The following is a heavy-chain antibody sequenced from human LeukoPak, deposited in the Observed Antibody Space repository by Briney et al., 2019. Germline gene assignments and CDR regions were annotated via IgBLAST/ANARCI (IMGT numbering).Heavy chain of an antibody. Sequence: PSGTLSLTCTVSGGSISSYYWSWIRQPPGKGLEWIGYIYTSGSTNYNPSLKSRVTISVDTSKNQFSLKLSSVTAADTAVYYCAXXSRNYGAYYYYMDVWGKGTTVTVSS. CDR1: GGSISSYY. V-gene: IGHV4-4*09. J-gene: IGHJ6*03. CDR3: AXXSRNYGAYYYYMDV. D-gene: IGHD4-11*01. CDR2: IYTSGST.